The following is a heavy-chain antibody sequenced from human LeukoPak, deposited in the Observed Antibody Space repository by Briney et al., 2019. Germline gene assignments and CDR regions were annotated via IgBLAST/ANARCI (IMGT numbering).Heavy chain of an antibody. CDR3: ARGAWTAYYFDY. D-gene: IGHD3/OR15-3a*01. V-gene: IGHV3-74*01. J-gene: IGHJ4*02. Sequence: GGSLRLSCAASGFTFSSYYWMHWVRQAPGKGLVWVSRIKSDEITTNYADSVKGRFTISRDNAKNALYLQMNSLRAEDTAVYYCARGAWTAYYFDYWGQGTLVTVSS. CDR1: GFTFSSYYW. CDR2: IKSDEITT.